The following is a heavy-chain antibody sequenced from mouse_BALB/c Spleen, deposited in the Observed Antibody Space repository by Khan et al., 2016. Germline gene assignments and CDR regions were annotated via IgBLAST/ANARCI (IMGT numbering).Heavy chain of an antibody. Sequence: VQLQQSGAELVKPGASVKLSCTASGFNIKDTYMHWVKQRPEQGLEWIGRIDPANGNTKYDPKFQGKATITADTSSNTAYLQLSSLTSEDTAVYYWAFTTLFDYWGQGTTLTVSS. D-gene: IGHD1-1*01. CDR1: GFNIKDTY. CDR3: AFTTLFDY. CDR2: IDPANGNT. J-gene: IGHJ2*01. V-gene: IGHV14-3*02.